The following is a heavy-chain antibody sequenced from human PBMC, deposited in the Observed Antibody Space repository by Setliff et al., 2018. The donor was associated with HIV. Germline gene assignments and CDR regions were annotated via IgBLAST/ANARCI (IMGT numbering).Heavy chain of an antibody. CDR1: GDSISSSIYY. CDR2: IYTSGST. J-gene: IGHJ5*02. Sequence: SETLSLTCTVSGDSISSSIYYWSWIRQPAGKGLEWIGHIYTSGSTNYNPSLKSRVTISLETSTNQFSLKLSSVTAADTAVYYCAKGYCSGGSCYPKAYNWFDPWGQGTLVTVSS. CDR3: AKGYCSGGSCYPKAYNWFDP. D-gene: IGHD2-15*01. V-gene: IGHV4-61*09.